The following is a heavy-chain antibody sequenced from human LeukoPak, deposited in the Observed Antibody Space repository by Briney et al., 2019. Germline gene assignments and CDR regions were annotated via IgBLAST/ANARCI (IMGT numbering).Heavy chain of an antibody. CDR1: GFTFSSYG. CDR2: IWYDGSNK. CDR3: ARDAYGSGKLLDY. V-gene: IGHV3-33*01. D-gene: IGHD3-10*01. Sequence: GGSLRLSCAASGFTFSSYGMHWVRQAPGKGLEWVAVIWYDGSNKYYADSVKGRFTISRDNSKNTLYLQMSSLRAEDTAVYYCARDAYGSGKLLDYWGQGTLVTVSS. J-gene: IGHJ4*02.